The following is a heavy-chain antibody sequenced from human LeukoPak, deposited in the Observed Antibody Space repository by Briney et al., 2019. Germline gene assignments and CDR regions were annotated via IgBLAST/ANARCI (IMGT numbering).Heavy chain of an antibody. J-gene: IGHJ3*02. V-gene: IGHV4-39*07. CDR3: ARSDGYGLVDI. D-gene: IGHD3-10*01. CDR1: GGSISSYY. Sequence: SETLSLTCTVSGGSISSYYWGWIRQPPGKTLEWIGSIYSSGSTYYNSSLQSRVIIIIDTPKNHFSLTLSSVTAADTAVYYCARSDGYGLVDIWGQGTMVTVSS. CDR2: IYSSGST.